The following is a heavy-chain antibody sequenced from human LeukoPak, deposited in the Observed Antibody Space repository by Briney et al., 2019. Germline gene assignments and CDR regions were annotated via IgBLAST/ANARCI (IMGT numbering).Heavy chain of an antibody. D-gene: IGHD6-19*01. Sequence: PSETLSLTCAVYGGSFSGYYWSWIRQPPGKWLEWIGEINHSGSTNYNPSLKSRVTISVDTSKNQFSLKLSSVTAADTAVYYCARQKEQWLVRGPWDYWGQGTLVTVSS. CDR2: INHSGST. CDR3: ARQKEQWLVRGPWDY. V-gene: IGHV4-34*01. CDR1: GGSFSGYY. J-gene: IGHJ4*02.